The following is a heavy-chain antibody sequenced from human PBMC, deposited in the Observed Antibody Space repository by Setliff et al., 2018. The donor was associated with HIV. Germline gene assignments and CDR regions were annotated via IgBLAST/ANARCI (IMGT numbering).Heavy chain of an antibody. Sequence: LTCTVSGDPINSHYWSWIRQPPGEGLEWIGHTSYNEYTNYSPSLKSRVTMSADTSKNQVSLKLTSVTAADTAVYYCAKDAGVTGGLYRYYIDAWGNGTTVTVSS. D-gene: IGHD2-8*01. CDR3: AKDAGVTGGLYRYYIDA. J-gene: IGHJ6*03. CDR2: TSYNEYT. CDR1: GDPINSHY. V-gene: IGHV4-59*11.